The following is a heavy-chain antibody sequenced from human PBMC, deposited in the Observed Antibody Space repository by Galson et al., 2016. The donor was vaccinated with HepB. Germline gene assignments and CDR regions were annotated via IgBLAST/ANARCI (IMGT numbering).Heavy chain of an antibody. D-gene: IGHD2-8*01. J-gene: IGHJ4*02. CDR3: AVGVGAAGQVYFDH. Sequence: SETLSLTCSVSGGSIRNSNYYWIWIRQSPGKGLEWVGSIHSFGTTYYDPSLTSRVTISRDTSKNQFSLWLTSVTAADTAVYYCAVGVGAAGQVYFDHWGPGILVTVSS. CDR1: GGSIRNSNYY. CDR2: IHSFGTT. V-gene: IGHV4-39*01.